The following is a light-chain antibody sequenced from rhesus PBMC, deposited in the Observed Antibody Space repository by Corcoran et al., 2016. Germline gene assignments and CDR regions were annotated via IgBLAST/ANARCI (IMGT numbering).Light chain of an antibody. CDR1: QSLLHSNGYTY. CDR2: LGS. CDR3: LQDIQLPFT. J-gene: IGKJ3*01. Sequence: DIVMTQTPLSLPVTPGEPASISCRSSQSLLHSNGYTYLFWYLLKPGQSPQLPIYLGSHRASGVPDRFRGSGSGTGFTLKISRVEADDVGVYYCLQDIQLPFTCGPGTKLDIK. V-gene: IGKV2-91*01.